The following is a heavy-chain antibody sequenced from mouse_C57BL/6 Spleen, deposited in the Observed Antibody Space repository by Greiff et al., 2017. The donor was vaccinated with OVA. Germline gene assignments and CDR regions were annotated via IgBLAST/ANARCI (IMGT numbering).Heavy chain of an antibody. CDR3: ARHYGSSSYAMDY. Sequence: DVKLVESGGGLVQPGGSLKLSCAASGFTFSDYYMYWVRQTPEKRLEWVAYISNGGGSTYYPDTVKGRFTISRDNAKNTLYLQMSRLKSEDTAMYYCARHYGSSSYAMDYWGQGTSVTVSS. CDR1: GFTFSDYY. J-gene: IGHJ4*01. CDR2: ISNGGGST. V-gene: IGHV5-12*01. D-gene: IGHD1-1*01.